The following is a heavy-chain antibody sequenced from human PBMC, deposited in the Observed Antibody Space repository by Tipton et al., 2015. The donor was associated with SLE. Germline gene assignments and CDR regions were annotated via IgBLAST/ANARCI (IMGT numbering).Heavy chain of an antibody. Sequence: TLSLTCAVYGGSFSGYYWSWIRQPPGKGLEWIGEINHSGSTNYNPSLKSRVTISVDTSKNQFSLKLSSVTAADTAVYYCASNVEMAMNDAFDIWGQGTMVTVS. J-gene: IGHJ3*02. V-gene: IGHV4-34*01. CDR2: INHSGST. CDR1: GGSFSGYY. D-gene: IGHD5-24*01. CDR3: ASNVEMAMNDAFDI.